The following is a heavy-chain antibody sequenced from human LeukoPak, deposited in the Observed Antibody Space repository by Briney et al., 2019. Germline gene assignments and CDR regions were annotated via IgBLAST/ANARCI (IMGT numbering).Heavy chain of an antibody. J-gene: IGHJ3*02. CDR1: GFTFSSYG. CDR3: AKHYDTHAFDI. D-gene: IGHD3-22*01. Sequence: GGSLRLSCAASGFTFSSYGMHWVRQAPGKGLEWVAIISYDGSNKYYADSVQGRFTISRDNSKNTLYLQVNSLRAEDTAVYYCAKHYDTHAFDIWGQGTLVTVSS. V-gene: IGHV3-30*18. CDR2: ISYDGSNK.